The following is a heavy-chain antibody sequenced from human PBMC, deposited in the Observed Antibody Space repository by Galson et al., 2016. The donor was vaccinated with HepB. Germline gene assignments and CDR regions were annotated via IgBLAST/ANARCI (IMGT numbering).Heavy chain of an antibody. J-gene: IGHJ5*02. Sequence: SLRLSCAASGFSFSSHGMHWIRQAPGKGLEWVSFIWFDGGRKFYADSVKGRFTISRDNSKNTLFLQMDSLRVEDTAVYFCARVSSPWFSNSFVGWLGPWGPGTLVTVSS. V-gene: IGHV3-33*01. CDR3: ARVSSPWFSNSFVGWLGP. D-gene: IGHD6-13*01. CDR1: GFSFSSHG. CDR2: IWFDGGRK.